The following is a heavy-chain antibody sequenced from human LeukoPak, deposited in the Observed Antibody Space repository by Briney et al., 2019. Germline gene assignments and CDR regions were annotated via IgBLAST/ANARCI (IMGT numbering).Heavy chain of an antibody. CDR3: AKGAMIVVVITFDY. CDR1: GFTFDDYG. Sequence: GGSLRLSCAASGFTFDDYGMSWVRQAPGKGLEWVSAISGSGGSTYYADSVKGRFTISRDNSKNTLYLQMNSLRAEDTAVYYCAKGAMIVVVITFDYWGQGTLVTVSS. D-gene: IGHD3-22*01. J-gene: IGHJ4*02. CDR2: ISGSGGST. V-gene: IGHV3-23*01.